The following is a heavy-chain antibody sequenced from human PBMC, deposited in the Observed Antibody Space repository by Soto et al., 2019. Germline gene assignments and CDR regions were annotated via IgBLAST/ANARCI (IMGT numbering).Heavy chain of an antibody. CDR2: IYYSGST. CDR1: GGSISSGDYY. J-gene: IGHJ4*02. V-gene: IGHV4-30-4*01. CDR3: ARGGENYYYDSSGYIDY. D-gene: IGHD3-22*01. Sequence: QVQLQESGPGLVKPSQTLSLTCTVSGGSISSGDYYWSWIRQPPGKGLEWIGYIYYSGSTYYNPSLKSRVTLSVDTSKNPCSLKLSSVTAADTAVYYCARGGENYYYDSSGYIDYWGQGTLVTVSS.